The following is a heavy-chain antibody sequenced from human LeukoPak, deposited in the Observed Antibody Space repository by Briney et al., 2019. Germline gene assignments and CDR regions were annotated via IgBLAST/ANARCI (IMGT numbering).Heavy chain of an antibody. J-gene: IGHJ4*02. CDR3: ARRCSSTSCSFDY. Sequence: SETLSLTCTVSGGSISTFYWSWIRQPPGKGLEWIGHIYYSGSTNYNPSPKSRVTMSVDTSKNQFSLKLRSVTAADTAVYYCARRCSSTSCSFDYWGRGILVTVSS. CDR2: IYYSGST. CDR1: GGSISTFY. D-gene: IGHD2-2*01. V-gene: IGHV4-59*08.